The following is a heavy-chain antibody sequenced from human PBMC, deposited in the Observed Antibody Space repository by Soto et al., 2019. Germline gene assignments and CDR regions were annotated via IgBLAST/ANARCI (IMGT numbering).Heavy chain of an antibody. CDR1: GFTFTSSA. J-gene: IGHJ5*02. D-gene: IGHD3-3*01. CDR3: AASVYDFWSGYYSGGGRFDP. V-gene: IGHV1-58*01. CDR2: IVVGSGNT. Sequence: SVKVSCKASGFTFTSSAVQWVRQARGQRLEWIGWIVVGSGNTNYAQKFQERVTITRDMSTSTAYMELSSLRSEDTAVYYCAASVYDFWSGYYSGGGRFDPWGQGTLVTVSS.